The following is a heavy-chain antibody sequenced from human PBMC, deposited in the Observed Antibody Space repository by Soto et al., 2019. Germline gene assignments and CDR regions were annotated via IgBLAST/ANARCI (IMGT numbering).Heavy chain of an antibody. CDR3: GRGRSGQIVVFY. J-gene: IGHJ4*02. D-gene: IGHD1-26*01. CDR2: IGPESGAT. Sequence: QVQLVQSGAEVKKPGASVKVSCKASGYSFTGHYIHWVRQAPEQGPEWMGEIGPESGATRNAQKFQGRVTMTMDKSITTVYMELNNLGPDDTAIYYCGRGRSGQIVVFYWGQGTPVTVSS. CDR1: GYSFTGHY. V-gene: IGHV1-2*02.